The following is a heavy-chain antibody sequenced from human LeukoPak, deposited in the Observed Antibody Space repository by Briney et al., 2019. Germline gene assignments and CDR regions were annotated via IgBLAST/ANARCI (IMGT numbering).Heavy chain of an antibody. D-gene: IGHD1-26*01. CDR3: ARDKVVGATYFDY. Sequence: GGSLRLSCAASGFTFSDYWMSWVRQAPGKGPEWVANIHRNGGERYYVDSVKGRFTISRDNAKNSLYLQMDSLRAEDTAIYYCARDKVVGATYFDYWGQGILVTVSS. V-gene: IGHV3-7*01. CDR2: IHRNGGER. J-gene: IGHJ4*02. CDR1: GFTFSDYW.